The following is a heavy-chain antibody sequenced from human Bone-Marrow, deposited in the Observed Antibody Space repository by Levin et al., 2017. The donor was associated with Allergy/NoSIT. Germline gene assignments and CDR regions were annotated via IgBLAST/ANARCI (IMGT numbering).Heavy chain of an antibody. CDR2: ISGSGGST. V-gene: IGHV3-23*01. J-gene: IGHJ3*02. D-gene: IGHD6-19*01. CDR3: AKGGSEQWLVHDAFDI. CDR1: GFTFSSYA. Sequence: GGSLRLSCAASGFTFSSYAMSWVRQAPGKGLEWVSAISGSGGSTYYADSVKGRFTISRDNSKNTLYLQMNSLRAEDTAVYYCAKGGSEQWLVHDAFDIWGQGTMVAVSS.